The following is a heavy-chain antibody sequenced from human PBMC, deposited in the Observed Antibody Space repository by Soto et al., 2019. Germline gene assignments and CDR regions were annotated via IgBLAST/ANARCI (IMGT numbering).Heavy chain of an antibody. J-gene: IGHJ4*02. CDR2: IYYSGST. V-gene: IGHV4-39*01. Sequence: QLQLQESGPGLVKPSETLSLTCTVSGGSISSSSYYWGWIRQPPGKGLEWIGSIYYSGSTYYNPSLKSRVTISVDTSKNQFSLKLSSVTAADTAVYYCASYVWGSYRLFDYWGQGTLVTVSS. CDR3: ASYVWGSYRLFDY. D-gene: IGHD3-16*02. CDR1: GGSISSSSYY.